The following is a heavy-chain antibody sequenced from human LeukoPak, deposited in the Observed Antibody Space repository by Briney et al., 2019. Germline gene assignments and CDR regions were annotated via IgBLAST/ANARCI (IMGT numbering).Heavy chain of an antibody. CDR3: ARALRGYYDSSGYYYSGHDY. V-gene: IGHV1-18*01. CDR2: ISAYSGDT. CDR1: GYTFTSYG. D-gene: IGHD3-22*01. J-gene: IGHJ4*02. Sequence: ASVKVSCKASGYTFTSYGISWVRQAPGQGLEWMGWISAYSGDTNYAQKFQGRATMTTDTSTSTAYMELRSLSSDDTAVYYCARALRGYYDSSGYYYSGHDYWGQGTLVTVSS.